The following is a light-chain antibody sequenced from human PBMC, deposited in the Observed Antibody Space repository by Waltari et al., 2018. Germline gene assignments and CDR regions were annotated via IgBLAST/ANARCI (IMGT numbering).Light chain of an antibody. CDR2: GAS. J-gene: IGKJ2*01. CDR1: QNIITY. CDR3: HHNYNRPPYT. V-gene: IGKV1-39*01. Sequence: DIQMTQSPSSLSASVGDRVTITCPASQNIITYLHCYQQKPGKAPKLLIYGASALQSGVPSRFSGSGSGTDFTLTISSLQPEDFATYYCHHNYNRPPYTFGQGTKLEIK.